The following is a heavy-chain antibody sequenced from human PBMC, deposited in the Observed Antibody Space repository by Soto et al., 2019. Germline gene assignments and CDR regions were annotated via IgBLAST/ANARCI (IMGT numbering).Heavy chain of an antibody. V-gene: IGHV4-31*03. J-gene: IGHJ3*02. Sequence: PSETLSLTCTVSGVSISSGGYYWSWIRQHPGKGLEWIGYIYYSGSTYCNPSLKSRVTISVDTSKNQFSLKLSSVTAADTAVYYCARDCSSTSCYGAFDIWGQGTMVTVSS. D-gene: IGHD2-2*01. CDR3: ARDCSSTSCYGAFDI. CDR1: GVSISSGGYY. CDR2: IYYSGST.